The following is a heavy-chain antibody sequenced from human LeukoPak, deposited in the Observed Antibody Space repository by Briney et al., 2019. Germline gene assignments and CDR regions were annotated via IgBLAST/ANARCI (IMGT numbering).Heavy chain of an antibody. J-gene: IGHJ4*02. CDR1: GFTFSDYY. CDR3: ARDQYDTWSRRGNFDS. D-gene: IGHD3/OR15-3a*01. CDR2: ISSSGSTI. Sequence: GGSLRLSCAASGFTFSDYYMSWIRQAPGNGLEWVSYISSSGSTIYYADSVKGRFTISRDNAKNSLYLQMNSLRAEDTAVFYCARDQYDTWSRRGNFDSWGQGTLVIVSS. V-gene: IGHV3-11*01.